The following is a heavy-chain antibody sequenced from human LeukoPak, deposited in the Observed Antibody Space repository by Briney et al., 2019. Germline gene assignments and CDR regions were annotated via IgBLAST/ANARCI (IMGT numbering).Heavy chain of an antibody. Sequence: PGGTLRLACAASGLTFSNYGMGWVRQAPGKGVEWVSAISGGGRRTYYADSVKGRFTISRDNSKNTLYLQMNSLRAEDTAVYYCAKQGGYDWDVFDYWGQGTLVTVSS. CDR2: ISGGGRRT. J-gene: IGHJ4*02. CDR3: AKQGGYDWDVFDY. D-gene: IGHD5-12*01. V-gene: IGHV3-23*01. CDR1: GLTFSNYG.